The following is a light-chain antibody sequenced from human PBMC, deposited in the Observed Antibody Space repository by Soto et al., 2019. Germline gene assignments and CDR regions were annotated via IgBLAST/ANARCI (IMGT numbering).Light chain of an antibody. CDR1: SSDVGGYNY. J-gene: IGLJ1*01. V-gene: IGLV2-14*01. Sequence: QSALTQPASVSGSPGQSITISCTGTSSDVGGYNYVSWYQQHPGKAPKLMIYEVSNRPSGVSNRFSGSKSGNTASLTSSGLQAEDEADYYCSLYTSSRSVFGTGTKLTVL. CDR3: SLYTSSRSV. CDR2: EVS.